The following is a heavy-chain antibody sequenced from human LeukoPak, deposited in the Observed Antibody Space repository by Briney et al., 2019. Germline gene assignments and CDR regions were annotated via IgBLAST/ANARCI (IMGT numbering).Heavy chain of an antibody. V-gene: IGHV4-39*01. CDR3: AKKNSHYVMEYNWFDP. Sequence: AETLYLTCSVSGDSFSSSSFYWAWIRQPPGKGREGIGSFYCRGTVYYNPSLRSRVTIAVDKTKNQFSLRLGAVTGSDTAVYYCAKKNSHYVMEYNWFDPWGQGTLVTVSS. D-gene: IGHD4-11*01. CDR2: FYCRGTV. CDR1: GDSFSSSSFY. J-gene: IGHJ5*02.